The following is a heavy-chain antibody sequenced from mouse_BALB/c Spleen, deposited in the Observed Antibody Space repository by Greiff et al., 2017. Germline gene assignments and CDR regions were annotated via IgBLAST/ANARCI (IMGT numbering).Heavy chain of an antibody. Sequence: EVQRVESGPELMKPGASVKISCKASGYSFTSYYMHWVKQSHGKSLEWIGYIDPFNGGTSYNQKFKGKATLTVDKSSSTAYMHLSSLTSEDSAVYYCARRDGKGGYFDVWGAGTTVTVSS. CDR3: ARRDGKGGYFDV. D-gene: IGHD2-1*01. V-gene: IGHV1S135*01. CDR2: IDPFNGGT. J-gene: IGHJ1*01. CDR1: GYSFTSYY.